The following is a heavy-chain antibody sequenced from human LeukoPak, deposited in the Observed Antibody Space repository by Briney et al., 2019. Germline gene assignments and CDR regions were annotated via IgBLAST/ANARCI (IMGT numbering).Heavy chain of an antibody. CDR3: ARVVRGVIIVDPYFDY. Sequence: GASVNVSCKASGYTFTGYFMHGLRQAPRQGLDWVEWINPNSGGTNYAQKFQGRVTMTRDTSISTAYRALSRLRSDDTAVYYCARVVRGVIIVDPYFDYWGQGTLVTVSS. CDR1: GYTFTGYF. CDR2: INPNSGGT. V-gene: IGHV1-2*02. J-gene: IGHJ4*02. D-gene: IGHD3-10*01.